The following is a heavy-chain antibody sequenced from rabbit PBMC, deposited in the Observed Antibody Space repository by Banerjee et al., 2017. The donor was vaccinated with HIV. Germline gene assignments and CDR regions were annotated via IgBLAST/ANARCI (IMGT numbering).Heavy chain of an antibody. V-gene: IGHV1S40*01. J-gene: IGHJ4*01. CDR2: IYTGSSST. Sequence: QSLEESGGDLVKPGASLTLTCTASGFSFSSSYYMCWVRQAPGKGLELIGCIYTGSSSTYYASWAKGRFTISKTSSTTVTLQMTSLTAADTATYFCARDRQYADYGGYGYGFNLWGPGTLVTVS. CDR3: ARDRQYADYGGYGYGFNL. CDR1: GFSFSSSYY. D-gene: IGHD6-1*01.